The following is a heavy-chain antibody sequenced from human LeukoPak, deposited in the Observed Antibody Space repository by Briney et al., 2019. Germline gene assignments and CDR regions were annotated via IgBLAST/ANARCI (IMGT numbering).Heavy chain of an antibody. D-gene: IGHD3-10*01. CDR1: GFTFSSYG. CDR3: AKLLWFGESPDAFDI. CDR2: IRYDGSNK. V-gene: IGHV3-30*02. Sequence: GGSLRLSCAASGFTFSSYGMHWVRQAPGKGLEWVAFIRYDGSNKYYADSVKGRFTISRDNSKNTLYLQMNSLRAEDTAVYYCAKLLWFGESPDAFDIWGQGTMVTVSS. J-gene: IGHJ3*02.